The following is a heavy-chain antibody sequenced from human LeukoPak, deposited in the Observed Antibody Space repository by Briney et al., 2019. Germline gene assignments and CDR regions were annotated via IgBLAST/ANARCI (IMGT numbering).Heavy chain of an antibody. CDR1: GYTFTSYY. CDR2: INPSGGST. V-gene: IGHV1-46*01. CDR3: ATGGDSSGYQNWFDP. J-gene: IGHJ5*02. Sequence: ASVKVSCKASGYTFTSYYMHWVRQAPGQGLEWMGIINPSGGSTSYAQKFQGRVTMTTDTSTSTAYLEMRSLTFDDTAVYYCATGGDSSGYQNWFDPWGQGTLVTVSS. D-gene: IGHD3-22*01.